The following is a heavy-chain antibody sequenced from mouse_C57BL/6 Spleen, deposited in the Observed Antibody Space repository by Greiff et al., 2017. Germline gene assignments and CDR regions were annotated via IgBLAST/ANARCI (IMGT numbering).Heavy chain of an antibody. J-gene: IGHJ2*01. CDR3: ARTYYGSSPYFDY. CDR2: INPSNGGT. CDR1: GYTFTSYW. Sequence: QVQLQQPGTELVKPGASVKLSCKASGYTFTSYWMHWVKQRPGQGLEWIGNINPSNGGTNYNEKLKSKATLTVGKSSSTAYMQLSSLTSEDSAVYYCARTYYGSSPYFDYWGQGTTLTVSS. D-gene: IGHD1-1*01. V-gene: IGHV1-53*01.